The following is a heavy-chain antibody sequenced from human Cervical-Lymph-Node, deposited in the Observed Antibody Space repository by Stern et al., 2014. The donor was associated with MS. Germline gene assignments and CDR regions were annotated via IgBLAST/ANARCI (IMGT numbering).Heavy chain of an antibody. Sequence: VQLVQSGPEVKKPGTSVKVSCKASGFRFSNSAVQWVRQARGQRLEGIGWIVVGLNDNNYAQKFPERDTITRDFLPTTSFTLLRSVRSEDTAVYYCAAGIRIPAAKHFDYWGQGTLVTVSS. J-gene: IGHJ4*02. D-gene: IGHD2-2*01. V-gene: IGHV1-58*01. CDR2: IVVGLNDN. CDR3: AAGIRIPAAKHFDY. CDR1: GFRFSNSA.